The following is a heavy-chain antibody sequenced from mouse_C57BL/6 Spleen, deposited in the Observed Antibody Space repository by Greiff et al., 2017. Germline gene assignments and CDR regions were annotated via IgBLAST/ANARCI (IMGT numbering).Heavy chain of an antibody. CDR2: IDPANGNT. CDR1: GFTIKNTY. Sequence: VQLQQSVAELVRPGASVKLSCTASGFTIKNTYMHWVKQRPEQGLEWIGRIDPANGNTKYAPKFQGKDTLTADTSSNTAYLQLSSLTSEDTAIYYCARSYGYYGYFDVWGTGSTVTVSS. CDR3: ARSYGYYGYFDV. J-gene: IGHJ1*03. V-gene: IGHV14-3*01. D-gene: IGHD2-2*01.